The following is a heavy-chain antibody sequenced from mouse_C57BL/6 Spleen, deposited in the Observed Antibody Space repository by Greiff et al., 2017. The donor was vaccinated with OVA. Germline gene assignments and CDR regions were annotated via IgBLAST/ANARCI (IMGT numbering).Heavy chain of an antibody. Sequence: VQLQQSGAELVRPGASVTLSCKASGYTFTDYEMHWVKQTPVHGLEWIGAIDPETGGTAYNQKFKGKAILTADKSSSTAYMELRSLTSEDSAVYYCTRRAPYGSSPFAYWGQGTLVTVSA. V-gene: IGHV1-15*01. CDR2: IDPETGGT. CDR3: TRRAPYGSSPFAY. J-gene: IGHJ3*01. D-gene: IGHD1-1*01. CDR1: GYTFTDYE.